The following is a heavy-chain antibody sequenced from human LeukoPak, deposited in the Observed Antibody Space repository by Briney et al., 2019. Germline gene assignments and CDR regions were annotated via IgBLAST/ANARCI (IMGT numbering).Heavy chain of an antibody. D-gene: IGHD5-12*01. J-gene: IGHJ4*02. CDR2: FDPEDVET. CDR1: GYTLTELA. Sequence: ASVKVSCKVSGYTLTELAVHWVRQAPGKGLEWMGGFDPEDVETIYAQKFQGRVTMTEDTYTGTAYMELSSLRSDDTAVYYCATYSGYAAYWGQGTLVSVSS. V-gene: IGHV1-24*01. CDR3: ATYSGYAAY.